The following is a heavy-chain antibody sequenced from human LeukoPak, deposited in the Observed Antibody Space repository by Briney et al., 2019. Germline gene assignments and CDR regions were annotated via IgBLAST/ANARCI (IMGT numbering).Heavy chain of an antibody. Sequence: AGGSLRLSCAASGFTFNAYAMNWVRQAPGNRLEWVSSISGSAASTYYPDSVRGRFTISRDNSKNTLYLQMTSLRAEDTAVYYCAKGRSEGSGTYYPSFECWGKGTLVTVSS. CDR3: AKGRSEGSGTYYPSFEC. CDR1: GFTFNAYA. CDR2: ISGSAAST. D-gene: IGHD3-10*01. J-gene: IGHJ4*02. V-gene: IGHV3-23*01.